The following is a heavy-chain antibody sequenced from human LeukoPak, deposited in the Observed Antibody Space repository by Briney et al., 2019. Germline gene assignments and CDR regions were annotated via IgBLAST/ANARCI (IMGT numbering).Heavy chain of an antibody. CDR1: GFTFSNYD. D-gene: IGHD4-23*01. CDR2: IWYDGSNK. CDR3: ARDDYGGKLDI. Sequence: GGSLRLSCAASGFTFSNYDMHWVRQAPGKGLEWVAVIWYDGSNKYYADSVKGRFTISRDNSKNTLYLQMNSLRAEDTAVYYCARDDYGGKLDIWGQGTVVTVSP. V-gene: IGHV3-33*01. J-gene: IGHJ3*02.